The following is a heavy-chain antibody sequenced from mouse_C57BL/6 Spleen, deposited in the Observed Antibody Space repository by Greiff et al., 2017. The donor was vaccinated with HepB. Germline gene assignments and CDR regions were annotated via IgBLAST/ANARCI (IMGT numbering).Heavy chain of an antibody. V-gene: IGHV1-42*01. D-gene: IGHD4-1*01. CDR1: GYSFTGYY. Sequence: EVQLQQSGPELVKPGASVKISCKASGYSFTGYYMNWVKQSPEKSLEWIGEINPSTGGTTYNQKFKAKATLTVDKSSSTAYMQLKSLTSEDSAVYYCASWDVAYWGQGTLVTVSA. CDR3: ASWDVAY. J-gene: IGHJ3*01. CDR2: INPSTGGT.